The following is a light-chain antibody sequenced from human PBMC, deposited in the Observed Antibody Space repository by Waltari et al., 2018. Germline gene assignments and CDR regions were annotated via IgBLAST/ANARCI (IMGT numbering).Light chain of an antibody. CDR2: RAS. Sequence: DIQMTQSPSTLSASVGVRVILTCRASQNILRYLAWYQQKPGKAPTLLIYRASNLETGVPSRFSGSGSGTEFTLTISSLQPDDFATYYCQQYNDYSWTFGQGTKVEI. V-gene: IGKV1-5*03. CDR3: QQYNDYSWT. CDR1: QNILRY. J-gene: IGKJ1*01.